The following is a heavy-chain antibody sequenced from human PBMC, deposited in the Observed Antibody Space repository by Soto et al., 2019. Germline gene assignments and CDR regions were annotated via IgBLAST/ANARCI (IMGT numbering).Heavy chain of an antibody. V-gene: IGHV4-59*01. CDR2: IYYSGST. CDR1: GDSMSLYY. Sequence: QVQLQESGPGLVRPSETLSLTCSVSGDSMSLYYWAWIRQRPGTGLEWVGYIYYSGSTHYNPSLKSRATISLDTSKKQFFLRLNSVTAEDTAMYYCARVGAASRNYYYYGVDVWGQGTTVTVSS. J-gene: IGHJ6*02. D-gene: IGHD1-26*01. CDR3: ARVGAASRNYYYYGVDV.